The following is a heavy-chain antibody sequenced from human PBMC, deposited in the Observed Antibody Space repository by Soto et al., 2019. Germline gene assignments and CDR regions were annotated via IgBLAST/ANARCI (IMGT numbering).Heavy chain of an antibody. CDR3: ARGVLA. V-gene: IGHV4-59*12. J-gene: IGHJ5*02. CDR2: VSYSGSP. Sequence: SETLSLTCTVSRGSINNYYWTLIRQPPGKGLEWIGYVSYSGSPAYNPSLKSRVTISVDRSNNQISLELSSVTAADTAVYYCARGVLAWGPGTLVTVSS. D-gene: IGHD2-8*01. CDR1: RGSINNYY.